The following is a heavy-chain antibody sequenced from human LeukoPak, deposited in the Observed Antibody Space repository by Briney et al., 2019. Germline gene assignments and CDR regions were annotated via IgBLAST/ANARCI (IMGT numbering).Heavy chain of an antibody. CDR3: ARDLGGIVVVPAASAFDY. Sequence: ASVKVSCKASGYTFTSYDINWVRQATGQGLEWMGWMNPNSGNTGYAQKLQGRVTMTTDTSTSTAYMELRSLRSDDTAVYYCARDLGGIVVVPAASAFDYWGQGTLVTVSS. V-gene: IGHV1-8*01. CDR2: MNPNSGNT. CDR1: GYTFTSYD. D-gene: IGHD2-2*01. J-gene: IGHJ4*02.